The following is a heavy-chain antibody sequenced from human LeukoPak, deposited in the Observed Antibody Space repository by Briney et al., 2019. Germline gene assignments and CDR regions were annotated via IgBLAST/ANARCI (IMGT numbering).Heavy chain of an antibody. Sequence: SETLSFTCSVSGGSISSYYWSWIRQPPGKGLEWIGYIYHSGSTVYNPSLKSRVTLSLDTSKNQFSLKLSSVTAADTAVYYCARAQYYSDSSGYWHDGFDIWGQGTMVTVSS. V-gene: IGHV4-59*08. D-gene: IGHD3-22*01. J-gene: IGHJ3*02. CDR1: GGSISSYY. CDR2: IYHSGST. CDR3: ARAQYYSDSSGYWHDGFDI.